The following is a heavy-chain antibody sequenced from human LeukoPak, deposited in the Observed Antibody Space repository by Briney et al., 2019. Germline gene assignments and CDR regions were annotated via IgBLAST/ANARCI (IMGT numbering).Heavy chain of an antibody. J-gene: IGHJ4*02. CDR2: ISYDDGTNR. CDR1: GFTFSSFG. Sequence: GGSLRLSCAASGFTFSSFGMHWVRQAPGKGLEWVAVISYDDGTNRYYADSVKGRFTISRDNSKNTLNLQMNSLRAEDTAVYYCARDGSPSYYFDSSGYYFGYWGQGTLVTVSS. D-gene: IGHD3-22*01. CDR3: ARDGSPSYYFDSSGYYFGY. V-gene: IGHV3-30*04.